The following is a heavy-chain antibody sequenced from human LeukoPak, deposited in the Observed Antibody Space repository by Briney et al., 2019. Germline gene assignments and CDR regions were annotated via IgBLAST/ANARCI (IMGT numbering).Heavy chain of an antibody. CDR1: GGTFSSYA. CDR2: IIPIFGTA. J-gene: IGHJ4*02. Sequence: SVKVSCKASGGTFSSYAISWVRQAPGQGLEWMGGIIPIFGTANYAQKFQGRVTITADESTSTAYMELSSLRSEDTAVHYCARGSSSGSPVDYWGQGTLVTVSS. V-gene: IGHV1-69*01. D-gene: IGHD3-22*01. CDR3: ARGSSSGSPVDY.